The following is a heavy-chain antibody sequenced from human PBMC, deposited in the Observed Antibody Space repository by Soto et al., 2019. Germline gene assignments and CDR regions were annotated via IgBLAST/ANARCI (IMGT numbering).Heavy chain of an antibody. J-gene: IGHJ5*02. D-gene: IGHD6-13*01. CDR1: GGSISSYY. V-gene: IGHV4-4*07. Sequence: SETLSLTCTGSGGSISSYYWSWIRQPAGKGLEWIGRIYTSGSTNYNPSLKSRVTMSVDTSKNQFSLKLSSVTAADTAVYYCARDGRGSSWYINWFDPWGQGTLVTVSS. CDR2: IYTSGST. CDR3: ARDGRGSSWYINWFDP.